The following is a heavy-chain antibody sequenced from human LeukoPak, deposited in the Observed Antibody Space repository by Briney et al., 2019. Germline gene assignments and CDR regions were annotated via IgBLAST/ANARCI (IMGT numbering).Heavy chain of an antibody. J-gene: IGHJ3*02. Sequence: GGSLRLSCAASGLTFSNAWMSWVRQAPGKGLEWVGRIKSKTGGGTTDYGAPVKGRFIISRDDSKNTLYLQMNGLKIEDTAVYYCITDPGEWEPIWGQGTMVTVSS. CDR2: IKSKTGGGTT. CDR1: GLTFSNAW. D-gene: IGHD1-26*01. CDR3: ITDPGEWEPI. V-gene: IGHV3-15*01.